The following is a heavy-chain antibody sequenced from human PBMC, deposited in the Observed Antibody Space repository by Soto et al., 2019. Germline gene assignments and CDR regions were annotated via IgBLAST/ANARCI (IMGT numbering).Heavy chain of an antibody. D-gene: IGHD5-18*01. Sequence: ASVKVSCKASGYTFINFDISWVRQAAGQGLEWLGWMNPGSGKTGYASKFQGRVAMTRDASTGTSHLELSSLTSDDTAVYYCARMASAMTLNWFDPWGQGTLVTVSS. CDR1: GYTFINFD. V-gene: IGHV1-8*02. J-gene: IGHJ5*02. CDR2: MNPGSGKT. CDR3: ARMASAMTLNWFDP.